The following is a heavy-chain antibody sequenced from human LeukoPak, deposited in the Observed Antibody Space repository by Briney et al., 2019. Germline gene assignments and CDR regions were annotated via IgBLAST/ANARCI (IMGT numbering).Heavy chain of an antibody. CDR3: ARAKKEYYYDSSGYSFFDY. Sequence: GASVKVSCKASGYTFTSYDINWVRQATGQGLEWMGWMNPNSGNTGYAQKFQGRVTITRNTSISTAYMELSSLRSEDTAVYYCARAKKEYYYDSSGYSFFDYWGQGTLVTVSS. CDR1: GYTFTSYD. V-gene: IGHV1-8*03. D-gene: IGHD3-22*01. J-gene: IGHJ4*02. CDR2: MNPNSGNT.